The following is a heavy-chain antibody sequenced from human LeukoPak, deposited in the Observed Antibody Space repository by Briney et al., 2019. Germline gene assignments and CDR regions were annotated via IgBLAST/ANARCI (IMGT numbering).Heavy chain of an antibody. V-gene: IGHV4-59*08. D-gene: IGHD3-10*01. CDR2: MYYSGST. J-gene: IGHJ5*02. CDR3: ARHGGSGSYYNWFDP. Sequence: SETLSLTCTVSGGSIRSYYWSWIRQPPGKGLEWIGYMYYSGSTNYNPSLKSRITISVDRSKNQFSLKLSSVTAADTAVYYCARHGGSGSYYNWFDPWGQGTLVTVSS. CDR1: GGSIRSYY.